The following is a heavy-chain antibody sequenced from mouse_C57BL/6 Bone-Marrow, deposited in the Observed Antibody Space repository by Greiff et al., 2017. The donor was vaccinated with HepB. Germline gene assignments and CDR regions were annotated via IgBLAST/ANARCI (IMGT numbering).Heavy chain of an antibody. CDR1: GFTFSAFY. D-gene: IGHD2-4*01. V-gene: IGHV7-1*01. CDR2: SSNKANDYTT. Sequence: EVKVVDSGGGLVQSGRSLRLSCATSGFTFSAFYMAWVRQAPGKGLEWIAASSNKANDYTTEYSASVKGRFIVSRDTSQSILYLQMNALRAEDTAIYYCARDADDYDGAWFAYWGQGTLVTVSA. J-gene: IGHJ3*01. CDR3: ARDADDYDGAWFAY.